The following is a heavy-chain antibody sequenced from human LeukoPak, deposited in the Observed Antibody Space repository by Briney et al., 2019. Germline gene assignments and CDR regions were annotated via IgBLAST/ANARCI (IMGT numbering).Heavy chain of an antibody. CDR3: ARIVVVVAAIDY. CDR2: INHSGST. CDR1: GGSFSGYY. J-gene: IGHJ4*02. Sequence: SETLSLTCAAYGGSFSGYYWSWIRQPPGKGLEWIGEINHSGSTNYNPSLKSRVTISVDTSKNQFSLKLSSVTAADTAVYYCARIVVVVAAIDYWGQGTLVTVSS. V-gene: IGHV4-34*01. D-gene: IGHD2-15*01.